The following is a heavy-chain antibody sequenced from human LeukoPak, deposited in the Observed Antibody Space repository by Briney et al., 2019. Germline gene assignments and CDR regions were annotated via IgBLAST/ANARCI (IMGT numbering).Heavy chain of an antibody. CDR2: IGGNSRSI. Sequence: PGGSLRLSCAASGFTFSTYSMNWVRQAPGKGLEWVSSIGGNSRSIYYADSLKGRFTISRDNAKNSLYLQMNSLRAEDTAVYYCAKIGTRKWELLHPFDYWGQGTLVTVSS. D-gene: IGHD1-26*01. CDR1: GFTFSTYS. V-gene: IGHV3-21*04. J-gene: IGHJ4*02. CDR3: AKIGTRKWELLHPFDY.